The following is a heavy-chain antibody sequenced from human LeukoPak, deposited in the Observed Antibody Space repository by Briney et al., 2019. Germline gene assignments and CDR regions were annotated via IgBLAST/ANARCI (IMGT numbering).Heavy chain of an antibody. CDR1: GFTFSSYA. D-gene: IGHD3-22*01. Sequence: PGGSLRLSCAASGFTFSSYAITWVRQAPGKGLEWVSAVSSNGAKTYYADSVKGRFTISRDNYKNTAYLQMNSLKTEDTAVYYCAKLEHYYDSSPIDYWGQGTLVTVSS. CDR3: AKLEHYYDSSPIDY. J-gene: IGHJ4*02. CDR2: VSSNGAKT. V-gene: IGHV3-23*01.